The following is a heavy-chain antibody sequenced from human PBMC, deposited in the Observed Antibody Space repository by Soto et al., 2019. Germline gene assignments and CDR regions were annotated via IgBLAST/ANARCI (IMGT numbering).Heavy chain of an antibody. J-gene: IGHJ4*02. CDR3: AKDPQYCSGGSCVSPY. D-gene: IGHD2-15*01. V-gene: IGHV3-30*18. Sequence: QVQLVESGGGVVQPGRSLRLSCAASGFTFSSYGMHWVRQAPGKGLEWVAVISYDGSNKYYADSVKGRFTISRDNSKNTLYLQMNSLRAEDTAVYYCAKDPQYCSGGSCVSPYWGQGTLVTVSS. CDR2: ISYDGSNK. CDR1: GFTFSSYG.